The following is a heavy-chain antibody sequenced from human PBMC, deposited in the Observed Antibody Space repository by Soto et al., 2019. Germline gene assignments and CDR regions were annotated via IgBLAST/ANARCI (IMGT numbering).Heavy chain of an antibody. V-gene: IGHV1-2*02. D-gene: IGHD1-7*01. CDR1: GYTFTGYY. CDR3: ASQPFWGTGTTFRDV. CDR2: INPNSGGT. Sequence: VASVKVSCKASGYTFTGYYMHWVRQAPGQGLEWMGWINPNSGGTNYAQKFQGRVTMTRDTSISTAYMELSRLRSDDTAVYYCASQPFWGTGTTFRDVWGQGTTVTVSS. J-gene: IGHJ6*02.